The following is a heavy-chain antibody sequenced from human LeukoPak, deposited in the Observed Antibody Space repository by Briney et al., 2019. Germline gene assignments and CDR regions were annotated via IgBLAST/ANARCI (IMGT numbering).Heavy chain of an antibody. D-gene: IGHD1-26*01. Sequence: GASVKVSCKASGYAFTGYYMHWVRQAPGQGLEWMGWINPNSGGTNYAQKFQGRVTMTRDTSISTAYMELSRLRSDDTAVYYCARRTGFWEPNYYFDYWGQGTLVTVSS. CDR1: GYAFTGYY. J-gene: IGHJ4*02. CDR2: INPNSGGT. V-gene: IGHV1-2*02. CDR3: ARRTGFWEPNYYFDY.